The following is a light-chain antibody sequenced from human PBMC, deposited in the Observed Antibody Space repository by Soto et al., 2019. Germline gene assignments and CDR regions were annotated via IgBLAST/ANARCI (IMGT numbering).Light chain of an antibody. Sequence: DIQMTQSPSTLSASVGDRVTITCRASQSISAWLAWYQQKPGKAPKLLIYDASSLESGVPSRFSGSGFGTEFTLTISSLQPGDFATYYCQDYNSYSPAYTFGQGTKLEI. CDR2: DAS. V-gene: IGKV1-5*01. CDR3: QDYNSYSPAYT. J-gene: IGKJ2*01. CDR1: QSISAW.